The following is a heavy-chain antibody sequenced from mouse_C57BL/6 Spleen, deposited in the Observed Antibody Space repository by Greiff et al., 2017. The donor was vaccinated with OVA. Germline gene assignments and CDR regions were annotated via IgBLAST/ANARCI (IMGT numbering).Heavy chain of an antibody. CDR1: GYTFTSYW. D-gene: IGHD2-12*01. CDR3: ARYSYDRSGAMVY. Sequence: QVQLKESGTDLVKPGASVKLSCKASGYTFTSYWMHWVKQRPGPGLEWIGNINPSNGGTNYNEKFQSKATLTVDKASSPAYMQRSSLTSEDSAVYYCARYSYDRSGAMVYWGQGTSVTVSS. V-gene: IGHV1-53*01. J-gene: IGHJ4*01. CDR2: INPSNGGT.